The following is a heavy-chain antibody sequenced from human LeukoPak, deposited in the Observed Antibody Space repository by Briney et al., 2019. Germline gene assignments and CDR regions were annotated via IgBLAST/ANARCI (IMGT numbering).Heavy chain of an antibody. CDR3: GRAFPPLRTSSAGDL. V-gene: IGHV3-69-1*02. J-gene: IGHJ4*02. Sequence: SGGSLRLSCSASGFTFSDYDMNSVRQAPGKGLGWVSSISGLSTHIYYGDSVKGRFSISRDNAKNSVYLQMNSLGVEDTAIYYCGRAFPPLRTSSAGDLWGQGIRVTVSS. CDR2: ISGLSTHI. D-gene: IGHD3-16*01. CDR1: GFTFSDYD.